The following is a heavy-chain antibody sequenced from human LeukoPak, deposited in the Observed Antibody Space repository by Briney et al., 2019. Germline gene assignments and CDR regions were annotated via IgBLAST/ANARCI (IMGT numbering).Heavy chain of an antibody. CDR2: FSPSGGGT. V-gene: IGHV3-23*01. J-gene: IGHJ4*02. CDR3: ARELVGYYDFWSGYFDY. CDR1: GFTFSNYA. D-gene: IGHD3-3*01. Sequence: GGSLRLSCAASGFTFSNYAMSWVRQAPGKGLEWVSAFSPSGGGTYYADSVKGRFTISRDNSKNTLYLQMNSLRAEDTAVYYCARELVGYYDFWSGYFDYWGQGTLVTVSS.